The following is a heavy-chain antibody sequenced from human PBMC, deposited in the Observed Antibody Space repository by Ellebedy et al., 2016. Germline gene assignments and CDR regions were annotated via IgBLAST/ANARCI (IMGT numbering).Heavy chain of an antibody. CDR3: ARGSYYYMDV. J-gene: IGHJ6*03. CDR1: GGTFSSYA. Sequence: ASVKVSCXASGGTFSSYAISWVRQAPGQGLEWMGWISAYNGNTNYAQKLQGRVTMTTDTSTSTAYMELRSLRSDDTAVYYCARGSYYYMDVWGKGTTVTVSS. V-gene: IGHV1-18*01. CDR2: ISAYNGNT.